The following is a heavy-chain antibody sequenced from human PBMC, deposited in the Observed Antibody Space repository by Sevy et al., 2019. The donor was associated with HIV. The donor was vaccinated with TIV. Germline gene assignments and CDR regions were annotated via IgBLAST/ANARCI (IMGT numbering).Heavy chain of an antibody. Sequence: ASVKVSCKASGYTFTGYYMHWVRQAPGQGLEWMGWINPNSGGTNYAQKFQGRVTMTRDTSISTAYMELSRLRSDDTAVYYCARDIVVVPAAQGESGWFDPWGQGTLVTVSS. J-gene: IGHJ5*02. V-gene: IGHV1-2*02. D-gene: IGHD2-2*01. CDR2: INPNSGGT. CDR1: GYTFTGYY. CDR3: ARDIVVVPAAQGESGWFDP.